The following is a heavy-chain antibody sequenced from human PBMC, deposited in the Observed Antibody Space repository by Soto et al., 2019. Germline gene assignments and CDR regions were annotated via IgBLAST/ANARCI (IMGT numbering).Heavy chain of an antibody. J-gene: IGHJ6*02. V-gene: IGHV1-24*01. D-gene: IGHD6-13*01. Sequence: ASVKVSCKVSGYTLTELSMHWVRQAPGKGLEWMGGFDPEDGETIYAQKFQGRVTMTEDTSTDTAYMELSSLRSEDKAVYYCARDRIEAAGTPRFNYYYGMDVWGQGTTVTVSS. CDR1: GYTLTELS. CDR3: ARDRIEAAGTPRFNYYYGMDV. CDR2: FDPEDGET.